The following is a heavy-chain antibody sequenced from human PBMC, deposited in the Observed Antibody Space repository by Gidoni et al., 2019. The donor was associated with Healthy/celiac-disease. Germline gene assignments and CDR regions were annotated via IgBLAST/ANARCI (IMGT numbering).Heavy chain of an antibody. Sequence: QAQLVQSGAEVKKPGAAVKVSCKASGYTFTGYYMHWVRQAPGQGLEWMGRINPNSGGTNYAQKFQGRVTMTRDTSISTAYMELSRLRSDATAVYYCARAGTTGTTFDYWGQGTLVTVSS. CDR1: GYTFTGYY. V-gene: IGHV1-2*06. CDR2: INPNSGGT. D-gene: IGHD1-1*01. CDR3: ARAGTTGTTFDY. J-gene: IGHJ4*02.